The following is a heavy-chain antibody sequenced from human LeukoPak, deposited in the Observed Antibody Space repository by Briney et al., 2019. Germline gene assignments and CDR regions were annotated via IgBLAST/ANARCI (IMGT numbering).Heavy chain of an antibody. CDR2: INPNSGGT. D-gene: IGHD6-13*01. V-gene: IGHV1-2*02. J-gene: IGHJ4*02. Sequence: ASVKVSCKASGYSFTAYYMHWVRQAPGQGLEWMGWINPNSGGTNYAQKFQGRVTMTRDTSITTAYMEMSRLRSEDTAVYYCARASRKSSSWYYFDYWGQGTLVTVSS. CDR1: GYSFTAYY. CDR3: ARASRKSSSWYYFDY.